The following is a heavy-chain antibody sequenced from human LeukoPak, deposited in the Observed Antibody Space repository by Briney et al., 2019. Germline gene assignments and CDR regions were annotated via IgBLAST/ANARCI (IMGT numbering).Heavy chain of an antibody. CDR1: GFTFSSYS. J-gene: IGHJ4*02. D-gene: IGHD3-3*01. CDR3: ASEGYDFWSGYYLY. V-gene: IGHV3-7*01. Sequence: GGSLRLSCAASGFTFSSYSMNWVRQAPGKGLEWVANIKQDGSEKYYVDSVKGRFTISRDNAKNSLYLQMNSLRAEDTAVYYCASEGYDFWSGYYLYWGQGTLVTVSS. CDR2: IKQDGSEK.